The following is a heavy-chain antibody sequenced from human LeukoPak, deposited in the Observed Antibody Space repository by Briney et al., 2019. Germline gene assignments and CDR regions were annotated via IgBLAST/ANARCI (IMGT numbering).Heavy chain of an antibody. Sequence: PSETLSLTCTVSGGSVTRYYWSWIRQPPGKGLEWIGYIYYSGSTNYNPSLKSRVTISVDTSKNQLSLKLNSVTAADTAVYYCARGATGYSMGYCGQGTLVTVSS. CDR1: GGSVTRYY. V-gene: IGHV4-59*02. CDR3: ARGATGYSMGY. CDR2: IYYSGST. D-gene: IGHD3-9*01. J-gene: IGHJ4*02.